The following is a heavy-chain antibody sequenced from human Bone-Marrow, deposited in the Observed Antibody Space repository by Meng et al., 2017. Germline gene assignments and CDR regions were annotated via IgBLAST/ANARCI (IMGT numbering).Heavy chain of an antibody. CDR3: ARAFSGPLDS. Sequence: QVQLQESGPGLVKPSQTLSLTCTVSGGSIDSVDYYLYWIRQPPGKGLEWIGHIYYSGSTYYNPSLKSRVTISIDTSKNQFSLKLSSVTAAGTAVFYCARAFSGPLDSWGRGTLVTVSS. CDR1: GGSIDSVDYY. D-gene: IGHD3-10*01. CDR2: IYYSGST. V-gene: IGHV4-30-4*01. J-gene: IGHJ4*02.